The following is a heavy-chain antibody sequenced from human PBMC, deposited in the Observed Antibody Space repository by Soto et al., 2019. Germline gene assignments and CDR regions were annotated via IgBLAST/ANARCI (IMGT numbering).Heavy chain of an antibody. J-gene: IGHJ4*02. CDR2: ISYDGSNK. CDR1: GFTFSSYG. V-gene: IGHV3-30*18. Sequence: PGGSLRLTCAASGFTFSSYGMHWVRQAPGKGLEWVAVISYDGSNKYYADSVKGRFTISRDNSKNTLYLQMNSLRAEDTAVYYCAKSSRMVRGVSFFPLELETRYHLDYWGQGTLVTVSS. D-gene: IGHD3-10*01. CDR3: AKSSRMVRGVSFFPLELETRYHLDY.